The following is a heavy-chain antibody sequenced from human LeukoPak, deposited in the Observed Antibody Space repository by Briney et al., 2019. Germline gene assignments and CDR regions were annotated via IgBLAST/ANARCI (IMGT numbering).Heavy chain of an antibody. CDR2: INHSGST. Sequence: SETLSLTCAVYGGSFSGYYWSWIRQPPGKGLEWIGEINHSGSTNYNPSLKSRVTISVDTSKNQISLKLSSVTAADTAVYYCARGRYSYGHHAFDIWGQGTMVTVSS. CDR3: ARGRYSYGHHAFDI. CDR1: GGSFSGYY. V-gene: IGHV4-34*01. D-gene: IGHD5-18*01. J-gene: IGHJ3*02.